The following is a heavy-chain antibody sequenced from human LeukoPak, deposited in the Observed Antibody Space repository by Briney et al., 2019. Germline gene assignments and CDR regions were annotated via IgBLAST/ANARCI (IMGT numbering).Heavy chain of an antibody. Sequence: GGSLRLSCAASGFIFTDYAMSWGRQAPGKGLGWVSAISGSGGSTYYADSVKGRFTISSDNSKNTLYLQMSSRRVEDTAVYYCAKGGFGDLVDYWGQGTLVTVSS. D-gene: IGHD4-17*01. CDR3: AKGGFGDLVDY. CDR1: GFIFTDYA. J-gene: IGHJ4*02. V-gene: IGHV3-23*01. CDR2: ISGSGGST.